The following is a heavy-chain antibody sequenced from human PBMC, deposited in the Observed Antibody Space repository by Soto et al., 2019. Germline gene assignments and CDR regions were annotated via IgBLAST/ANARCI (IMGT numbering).Heavy chain of an antibody. D-gene: IGHD3-10*01. CDR1: GSTFSGSA. Sequence: LRLSCAASGSTFSGSAMHWVRQASGKGLEWVGQIRSKPNNYATAYSASVKGRFTISRDDSTNTAYLQMNSLKTEDTAVYYCTRFPGGSGPDWGQGTLVTVS. CDR3: TRFPGGSGPD. J-gene: IGHJ1*01. CDR2: IRSKPNNYAT. V-gene: IGHV3-73*01.